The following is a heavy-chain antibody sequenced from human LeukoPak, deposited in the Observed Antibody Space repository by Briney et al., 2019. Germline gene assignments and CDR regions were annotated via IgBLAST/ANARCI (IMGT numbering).Heavy chain of an antibody. V-gene: IGHV1-69*13. J-gene: IGHJ4*02. Sequence: GASVTVSCKASGGTFSSYAISWVRQAPGQGLEWMGGIIPIFGTANYAQKFQGRGTITADESTSTAYMELSSLRSEDTAVYYCARGAAAAWLPTVWGQGTLVTVPS. CDR3: ARGAAAAWLPTV. D-gene: IGHD6-25*01. CDR1: GGTFSSYA. CDR2: IIPIFGTA.